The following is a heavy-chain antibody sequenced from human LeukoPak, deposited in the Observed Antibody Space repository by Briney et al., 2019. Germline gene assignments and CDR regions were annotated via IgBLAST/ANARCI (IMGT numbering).Heavy chain of an antibody. CDR3: AKLMTTVTKNDY. CDR1: GFTFSSYE. V-gene: IGHV3-48*03. CDR2: ISSSGSTI. Sequence: GGSLRLSCAASGFTFSSYEMNWVRQAPGKGLEWVSYISSSGSTIYYADSVKGRFTISRDNAKNSLYLQMNSLRADDTAVYYCAKLMTTVTKNDYWGQGTLVTVSS. J-gene: IGHJ4*02. D-gene: IGHD4-17*01.